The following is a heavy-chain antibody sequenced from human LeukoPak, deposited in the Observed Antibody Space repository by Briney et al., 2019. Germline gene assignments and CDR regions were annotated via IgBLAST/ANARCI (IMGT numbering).Heavy chain of an antibody. CDR1: GITFSSYA. D-gene: IGHD1-1*01. CDR3: AKGTTFHFDY. J-gene: IGHJ4*02. CDR2: ISGSGGST. Sequence: PGGSLRLSCVASGITFSSYAMSWVRQAPGKGLEWVSAISGSGGSTYYADSVKGRFTISRDNSKNTLYLQMNSLRAEDTAVYYCAKGTTFHFDYWGQGTLVTVSS. V-gene: IGHV3-23*01.